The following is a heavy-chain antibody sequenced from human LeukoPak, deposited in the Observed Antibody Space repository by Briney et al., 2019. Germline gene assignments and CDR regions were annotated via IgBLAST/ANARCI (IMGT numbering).Heavy chain of an antibody. D-gene: IGHD4-17*01. CDR2: INPNSGGT. Sequence: ASVKVSCKASGYTFTGYYMHWVRQAPGQGLEWMGRINPNSGGTNYAQKFQGRVTMTRDTSISTVYMELSSLRSEDTAVYYCARFYGDTGGYFDYWGQGTLVTVSS. J-gene: IGHJ4*02. V-gene: IGHV1-2*06. CDR3: ARFYGDTGGYFDY. CDR1: GYTFTGYY.